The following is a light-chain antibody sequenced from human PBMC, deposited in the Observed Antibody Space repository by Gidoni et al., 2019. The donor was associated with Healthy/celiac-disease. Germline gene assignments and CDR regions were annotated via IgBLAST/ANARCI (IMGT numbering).Light chain of an antibody. CDR2: EVS. J-gene: IGLJ2*01. CDR3: SSYTSSSTLYVV. V-gene: IGLV2-14*01. CDR1: SSDVGGYNY. Sequence: QSALTQPASVSGSPGQSITISCTGTSSDVGGYNYVSWYQQHPGKAPNLMIYEVSHRPSGVSNRFSGSKSGNTASLTISGLQAEDEADYYCSSYTSSSTLYVVFGGGTKLTVL.